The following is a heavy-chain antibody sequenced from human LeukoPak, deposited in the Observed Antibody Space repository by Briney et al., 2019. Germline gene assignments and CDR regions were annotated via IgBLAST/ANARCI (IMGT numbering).Heavy chain of an antibody. D-gene: IGHD6-13*01. CDR1: GFTFDDYT. V-gene: IGHV3-43*01. CDR2: ISWDGGST. J-gene: IGHJ4*02. CDR3: AKETFIAAAGHFDY. Sequence: PGGSLRLSCAASGFTFDDYTMHWVRQAPGKGLEWVSLISWDGGSTYYADSVKGRFTISRDNSKNTLYLQMNSLRAEDTAVYYCAKETFIAAAGHFDYWGQGTLVTVSS.